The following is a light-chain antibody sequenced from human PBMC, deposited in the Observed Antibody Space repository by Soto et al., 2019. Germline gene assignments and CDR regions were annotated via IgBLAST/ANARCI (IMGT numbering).Light chain of an antibody. CDR1: QSISNW. J-gene: IGKJ1*01. V-gene: IGKV1-5*03. CDR3: QQYDSYSWT. Sequence: DIQMTQSPSTLSASVGDRVTITCRASQSISNWLAWYQQKPGKAPKLLIYKASSLQTGVPSRFSGSGSGTEFTLTTSSLQPDDFATYYCQQYDSYSWTFGQGTKVEI. CDR2: KAS.